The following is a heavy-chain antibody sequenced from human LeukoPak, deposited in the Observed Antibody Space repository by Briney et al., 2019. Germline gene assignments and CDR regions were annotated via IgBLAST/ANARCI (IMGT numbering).Heavy chain of an antibody. CDR1: GFTFGDYA. J-gene: IGHJ4*02. V-gene: IGHV3-30*04. CDR3: MKAYQWLAPFGVDY. Sequence: GGSLRLSCTASGFTFGDYAMSWVRQAPGKGLEWVAVISYDGSNKYHAGSVKGRFTISRDNSINTLYLQLNSLRTEDTAVYYCMKAYQWLAPFGVDYWGQGTLVTASS. CDR2: ISYDGSNK. D-gene: IGHD6-19*01.